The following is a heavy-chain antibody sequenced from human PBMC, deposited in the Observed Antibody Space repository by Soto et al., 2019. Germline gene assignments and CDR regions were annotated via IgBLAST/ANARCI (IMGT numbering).Heavy chain of an antibody. D-gene: IGHD6-13*01. CDR2: MSGSGGST. Sequence: EVQLLESGGGLVQPGGSLRLSCAASGFTFSSYAMSWVRQAPGKGLEWVSAMSGSGGSTYYADSVKGRFTISRDNSKNTLYLQMNSLRAEDTAVYYCAKSPPGGSSWLIGWFDPWGQGTLVTVSS. CDR3: AKSPPGGSSWLIGWFDP. J-gene: IGHJ5*02. V-gene: IGHV3-23*01. CDR1: GFTFSSYA.